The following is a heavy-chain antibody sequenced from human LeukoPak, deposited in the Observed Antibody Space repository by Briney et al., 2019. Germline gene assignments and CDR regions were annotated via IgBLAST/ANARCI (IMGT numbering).Heavy chain of an antibody. V-gene: IGHV3-30*03. D-gene: IGHD3-22*01. Sequence: PGRSLRLSCAASGFTFSSYGMHWVRQAPGKGLEWVAVISYDGSNKYYADSVKGRFTISRDNAKNSLYLHMNSLRAEDTAVYHCARETYYYDSSGYPSYYFDYWGQGTLVTVSS. CDR2: ISYDGSNK. CDR3: ARETYYYDSSGYPSYYFDY. CDR1: GFTFSSYG. J-gene: IGHJ4*02.